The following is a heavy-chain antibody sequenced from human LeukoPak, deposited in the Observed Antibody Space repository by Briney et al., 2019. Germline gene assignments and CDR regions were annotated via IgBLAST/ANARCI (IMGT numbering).Heavy chain of an antibody. J-gene: IGHJ4*02. Sequence: GGSLRLSCADSGFTFDSSAMSWVRQAPGKGLEWVSGIFSSSATTNYADSVKGRFTISRDNSKNTLFLQMNSLRAEDTAVYYCAKVGAGYNYSPFDYWGQGTLVTVST. V-gene: IGHV3-23*01. CDR1: GFTFDSSA. D-gene: IGHD5-24*01. CDR3: AKVGAGYNYSPFDY. CDR2: IFSSSATT.